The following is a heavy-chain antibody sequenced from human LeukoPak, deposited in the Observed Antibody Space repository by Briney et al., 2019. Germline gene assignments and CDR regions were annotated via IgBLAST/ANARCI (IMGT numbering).Heavy chain of an antibody. J-gene: IGHJ6*02. CDR2: IYYSGST. CDR3: ARDHRILYSV. V-gene: IGHV4-30-4*01. D-gene: IGHD2-15*01. CDR1: GGSISSGDYY. Sequence: SETLSLTCTVSGGSISSGDYYWSWIRQPPGKGLEWIGYIYYSGSTYYNPSLKSRVTISVDTSKNQFSLKLSSVTAADTAVYYCARDHRILYSVWGQGTTDTVSS.